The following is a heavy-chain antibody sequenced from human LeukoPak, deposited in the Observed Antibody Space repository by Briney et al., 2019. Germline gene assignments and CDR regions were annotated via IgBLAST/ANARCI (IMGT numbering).Heavy chain of an antibody. D-gene: IGHD3-10*01. CDR3: SSARGAILDAFDI. Sequence: GGSLRPSCTASGFTFGDYAMSWVRQAPGKGLEWVGFIRSKAYGGTTEYAASVKGRFTISRDDSKSIAYLQMNSLKTEDTAVYYCSSARGAILDAFDIWGQGTMVTVSS. V-gene: IGHV3-49*04. J-gene: IGHJ3*02. CDR1: GFTFGDYA. CDR2: IRSKAYGGTT.